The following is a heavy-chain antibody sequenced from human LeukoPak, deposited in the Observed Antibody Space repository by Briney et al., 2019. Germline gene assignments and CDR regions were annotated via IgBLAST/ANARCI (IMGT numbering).Heavy chain of an antibody. CDR2: ISGSGGST. CDR1: GFTFSSYS. J-gene: IGHJ1*01. Sequence: GGSLRLSCAASGFTFSSYSMNWVRQAPGKGLEWVSAISGSGGSTYYADSVKGRFTISRDNSKNTLYLQMNSLRAEDTAVYYCAKVDGSGSLRYFQHWGQGTLVTVSS. CDR3: AKVDGSGSLRYFQH. D-gene: IGHD3-10*01. V-gene: IGHV3-23*01.